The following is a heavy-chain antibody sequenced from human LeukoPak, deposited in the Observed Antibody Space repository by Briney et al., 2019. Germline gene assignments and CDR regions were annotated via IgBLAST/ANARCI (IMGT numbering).Heavy chain of an antibody. Sequence: GASGKVSCKASGYSFTSCAMNWVRQAPGQRLEWMGWITAANRTTKYSQTFQGRVTITRHTSSRTAYMEPSSLRSEATAVYYCASGEVPFAASDIWGQRTMVTAPS. V-gene: IGHV1-3*01. CDR2: ITAANRTT. CDR1: GYSFTSCA. CDR3: ASGEVPFAASDI. D-gene: IGHD3-3*02. J-gene: IGHJ3*02.